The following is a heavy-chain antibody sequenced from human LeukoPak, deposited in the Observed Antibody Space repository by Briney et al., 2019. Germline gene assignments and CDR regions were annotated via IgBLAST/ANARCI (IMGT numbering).Heavy chain of an antibody. J-gene: IGHJ4*02. CDR2: IKSKTGGGTT. D-gene: IGHD2/OR15-2a*01. V-gene: IGHV3-15*07. CDR3: TTGPSTPNSDY. Sequence: PGGSLRLSCAASGFTFSNAWMNWVRQAPGKGLEWVGRIKSKTGGGTTDYAAPVKGRFTISRDDSKNTLYLQMNSLKTEDTAVYYCTTGPSTPNSDYWGQGTLVTVSS. CDR1: GFTFSNAW.